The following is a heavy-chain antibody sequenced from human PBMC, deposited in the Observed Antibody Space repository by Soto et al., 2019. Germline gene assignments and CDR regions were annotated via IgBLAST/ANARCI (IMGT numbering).Heavy chain of an antibody. D-gene: IGHD5-18*01. V-gene: IGHV4-30-4*01. J-gene: IGHJ4*02. CDR3: ARYTAMEPTFDY. Sequence: QVQLQESGPGLVKPSQTLSLTCTVSGGSISSGDYYWSWIRQPPGKGLEWIGHIFYSGSTYYNPSLXSXXTISVDTSRNQFSLKLSSVTAADTAVYYCARYTAMEPTFDYWGQGTLVTVSS. CDR2: IFYSGST. CDR1: GGSISSGDYY.